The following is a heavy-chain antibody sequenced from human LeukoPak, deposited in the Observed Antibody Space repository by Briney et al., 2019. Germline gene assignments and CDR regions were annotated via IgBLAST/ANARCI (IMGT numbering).Heavy chain of an antibody. CDR2: ISRSGVAT. V-gene: IGHV3-23*01. Sequence: GGTLRLSCAASGFTFTSFAMSWVRQAPGKGLEWVSTISRSGVATYYANSVKGRFTISRDNSKNTLYLQMNSLRAEDTAVYYCAKQGRDWLRDYYYYMDVWGKGTTVTISS. J-gene: IGHJ6*03. CDR1: GFTFTSFA. CDR3: AKQGRDWLRDYYYYMDV. D-gene: IGHD3-9*01.